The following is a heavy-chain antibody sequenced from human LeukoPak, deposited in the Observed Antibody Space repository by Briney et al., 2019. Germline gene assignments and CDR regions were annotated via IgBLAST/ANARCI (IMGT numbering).Heavy chain of an antibody. CDR2: ISWNSGSI. CDR3: AKDIWDVVVTAKTAFDI. J-gene: IGHJ3*02. D-gene: IGHD2-21*02. V-gene: IGHV3-9*01. CDR1: GFTFDDYA. Sequence: GRSLRLSCAASGFTFDDYAMHWVRQAPGKGLEWVSGISWNSGSIGYADSVKGRFTISRDNAKNSLYLQMNSLRAEDTALYYCAKDIWDVVVTAKTAFDIWGQGTMVTVSS.